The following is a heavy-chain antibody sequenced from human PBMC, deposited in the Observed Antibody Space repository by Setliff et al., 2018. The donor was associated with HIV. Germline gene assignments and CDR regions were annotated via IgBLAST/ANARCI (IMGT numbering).Heavy chain of an antibody. Sequence: SETLSLTCNVSGGSISSYYWSWIRQPPGKGLEYIGYIYSNGGTNYNPSLKSRVTISVETSQNLFSLRLRSVTAADTGVYYCARPGSSSYYYAMDVWGLGTTVTVSS. CDR1: GGSISSYY. J-gene: IGHJ6*02. CDR3: ARPGSSSYYYAMDV. V-gene: IGHV4-59*01. CDR2: IYSNGGT. D-gene: IGHD3-10*01.